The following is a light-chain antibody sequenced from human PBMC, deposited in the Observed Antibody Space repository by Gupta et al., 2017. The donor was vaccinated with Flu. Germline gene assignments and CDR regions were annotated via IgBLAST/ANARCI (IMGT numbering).Light chain of an antibody. CDR1: SSNIGRHH. CDR3: ITWEESLFGWV. V-gene: IGLV1-47*01. Sequence: QSVLPQPPAASGSPGQRVTMSCSGGSSNIGRHHVSWYQQVPGTAPRLLVYRDNKRHPGVPDRFSGSKSGTSASLAMTGLRSEDEAHYYCITWEESLFGWVVGGGTKLTVL. CDR2: RDN. J-gene: IGLJ3*02.